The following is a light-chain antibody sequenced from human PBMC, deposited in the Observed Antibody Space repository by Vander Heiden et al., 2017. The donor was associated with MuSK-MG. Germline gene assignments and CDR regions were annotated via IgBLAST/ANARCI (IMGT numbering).Light chain of an antibody. CDR1: INNIGIYA. Sequence: QSSLIQHASGPGTVRQKVTLSCSGNINNIGIYAVAWYQQISHGAPKSVMFRNSLPSGIPDRFSGSKAGTTASLAISGLKPEDEAEDDGSTWDDRLSAVVFGGGTKLTVL. V-gene: IGLV1-36*01. J-gene: IGLJ2*01. CDR2: RNS. CDR3: STWDDRLSAVV.